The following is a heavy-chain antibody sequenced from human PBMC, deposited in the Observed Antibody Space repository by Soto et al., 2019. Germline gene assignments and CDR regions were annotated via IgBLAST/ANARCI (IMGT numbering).Heavy chain of an antibody. D-gene: IGHD5-12*01. CDR1: GGGNLRDYR. V-gene: IGHV1-69*01. CDR2: IIPKLGSA. CDR3: ARGVEGYNFGAVY. Sequence: QVQLVQSGAEVKEPGSSVKVSCKASGGGNLRDYRTTWVRRAPGQGLEWMGGIIPKLGSANYAQKFQGRVTITADESTNSVYMELRSLRSDDTAVYYCARGVEGYNFGAVYWGQGTPVTVSS. J-gene: IGHJ4*02.